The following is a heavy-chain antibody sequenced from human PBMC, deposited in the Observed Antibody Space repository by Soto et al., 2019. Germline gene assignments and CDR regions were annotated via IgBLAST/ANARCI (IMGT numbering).Heavy chain of an antibody. CDR3: ARLISGTYSDWFDP. J-gene: IGHJ5*02. V-gene: IGHV1-18*01. CDR1: GYIFNMYG. CDR2: VSAHNDET. Sequence: QVQLVQSGAEVKKPGASVRVSCKASGYIFNMYGVSWVRQGPGQGLEWMGWVSAHNDETNYAQNFQGRVTMTTDTSTSTAYMELRSLRSDDTAVYYCARLISGTYSDWFDPWGQGTMVTVSS. D-gene: IGHD1-26*01.